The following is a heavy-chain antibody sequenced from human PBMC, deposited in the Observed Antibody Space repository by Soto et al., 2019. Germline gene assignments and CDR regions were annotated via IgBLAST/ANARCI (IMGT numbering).Heavy chain of an antibody. CDR1: GYTFTGYY. CDR3: ARDMHIAAASFNWFLSMDG. V-gene: IGHV1-2*04. CDR2: INPNSGGT. D-gene: IGHD6-13*01. J-gene: IGHJ6*02. Sequence: ASVKVSCKASGYTFTGYYMHWVRQAPGQGLEWMGWINPNSGGTNYAQKFQGWVTMTRDTSISTAYMELSRLRSDDTAVYYCARDMHIAAASFNWFLSMDGWGQGITVTVAS.